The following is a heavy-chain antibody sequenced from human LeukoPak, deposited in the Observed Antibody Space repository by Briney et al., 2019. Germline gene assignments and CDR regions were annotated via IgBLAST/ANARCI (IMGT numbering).Heavy chain of an antibody. CDR1: GFTFSSYA. Sequence: GGSLRLSCAASGFTFSSYAMSCVRQAPGKGLEWVSAISGSGGSTYYADSVKGRFTISRDNSKNTLYLQMNSLRAEDTAVYYCAKDRLASNGYYYMDVWGKGTTVTVSS. CDR3: AKDRLASNGYYYMDV. J-gene: IGHJ6*03. CDR2: ISGSGGST. V-gene: IGHV3-23*01. D-gene: IGHD2-2*01.